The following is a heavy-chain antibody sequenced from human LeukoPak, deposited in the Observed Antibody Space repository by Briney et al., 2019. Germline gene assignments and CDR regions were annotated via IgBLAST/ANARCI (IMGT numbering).Heavy chain of an antibody. J-gene: IGHJ4*02. CDR3: ARSGYSYGSDYFDY. D-gene: IGHD5-18*01. V-gene: IGHV1-8*03. CDR1: VYTFTSYD. CDR2: MSPNSGNT. Sequence: GASVKVSCKASVYTFTSYDINWVRQATGQGLEWMGWMSPNSGNTGYAQKFQGRVTITRNTSISTAYMELSSLRSEDTAVYYCARSGYSYGSDYFDYWGQGTLVTVSS.